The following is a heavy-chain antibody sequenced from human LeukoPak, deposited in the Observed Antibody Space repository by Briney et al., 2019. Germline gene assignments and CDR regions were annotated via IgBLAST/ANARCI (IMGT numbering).Heavy chain of an antibody. D-gene: IGHD3-10*01. Sequence: GASVKVSCKASGYTFTSYYMHWVRQAPGQGLEWMGIINPSGGSTSYAQKFQGRVTMTRDTSTSTVYLERSSLSSEDTAVYYWAGDSGKMVRGVINGMDVWGKGTTVTVSS. CDR3: AGDSGKMVRGVINGMDV. V-gene: IGHV1-46*01. J-gene: IGHJ6*04. CDR2: INPSGGST. CDR1: GYTFTSYY.